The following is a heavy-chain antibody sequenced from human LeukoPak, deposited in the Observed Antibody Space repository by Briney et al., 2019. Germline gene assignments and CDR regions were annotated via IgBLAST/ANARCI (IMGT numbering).Heavy chain of an antibody. J-gene: IGHJ4*02. D-gene: IGHD3-3*01. Sequence: APVKVSCKASGYTFTRYYMHWVRQAPGQGLEWMGWINPNSGGTNYAQKFQGRVTMTRDTSISTAYMELSRLRSDDTAVHYCARAVARFRFDYWGQGTLVTVSS. CDR3: ARAVARFRFDY. CDR1: GYTFTRYY. CDR2: INPNSGGT. V-gene: IGHV1-2*02.